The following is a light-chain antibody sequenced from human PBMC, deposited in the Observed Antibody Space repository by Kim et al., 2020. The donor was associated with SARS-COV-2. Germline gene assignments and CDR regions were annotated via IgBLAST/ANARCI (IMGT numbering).Light chain of an antibody. V-gene: IGKV1-5*03. CDR1: QSINTW. Sequence: SVGDRVTITCRASQSINTWLAWYQQKPGKAPNLLIYQASSLQGGVPSRFSGSGSGTEFSLTISSLQPDDFATYFCQQYNDYPRTFGRGTKVDIK. CDR3: QQYNDYPRT. J-gene: IGKJ1*01. CDR2: QAS.